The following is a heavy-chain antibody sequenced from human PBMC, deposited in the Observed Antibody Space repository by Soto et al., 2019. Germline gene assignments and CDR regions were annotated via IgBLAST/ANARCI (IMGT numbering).Heavy chain of an antibody. D-gene: IGHD6-13*01. CDR2: IIPIFGTA. CDR3: ARDAGDSSSWALNWFDP. Sequence: QVQLVQSGAEVKKPGSSVKVSCKASGGTFSSYAISWVRQAPGQGLEWMGGIIPIFGTANYAQKVQGRVTITADESTSTGYMELSSLRSEDTDVYYCARDAGDSSSWALNWFDPWGQGNLVTVSS. J-gene: IGHJ5*02. CDR1: GGTFSSYA. V-gene: IGHV1-69*12.